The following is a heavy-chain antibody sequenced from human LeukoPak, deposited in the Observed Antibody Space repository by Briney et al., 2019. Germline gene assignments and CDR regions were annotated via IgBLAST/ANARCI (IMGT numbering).Heavy chain of an antibody. CDR1: GFIFSNYG. CDR3: ASYGDLTATFDY. D-gene: IGHD4-17*01. CDR2: ISASGSAT. J-gene: IGHJ4*02. Sequence: GGSLRLSCAASGFIFSNYGMNWVRQAPGKGLEWVAAISASGSATSYADSVRGRFTISRDNAKNSLYLQMNSLRAEDTAVYYCASYGDLTATFDYWGQGTLVTVSS. V-gene: IGHV3-21*01.